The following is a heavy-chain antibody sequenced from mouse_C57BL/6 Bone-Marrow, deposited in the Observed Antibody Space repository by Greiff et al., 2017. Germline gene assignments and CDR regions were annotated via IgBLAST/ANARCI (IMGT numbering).Heavy chain of an antibody. CDR2: IDPENGDT. D-gene: IGHD2-5*01. J-gene: IGHJ3*01. V-gene: IGHV14-4*01. CDR1: GFNIKDDY. CDR3: TFYSNFLPY. Sequence: VQLQPSGAELLRPGAPVKLSCTASGFNIKDDYMHWGKQRPEQGLEWVGWIDPENGDTEYASKFQGKATITADTSSNTAYLQLSSLTSEDTAVYYCTFYSNFLPYWGQGTLVTVSA.